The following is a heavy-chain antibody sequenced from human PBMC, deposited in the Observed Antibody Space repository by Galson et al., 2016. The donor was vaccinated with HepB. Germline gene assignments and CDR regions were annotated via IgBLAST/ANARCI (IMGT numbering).Heavy chain of an antibody. J-gene: IGHJ6*02. CDR2: ISRDGGRT. CDR3: VKHPVTTFDILTEYDSDV. V-gene: IGHV3-23*01. D-gene: IGHD3-9*01. CDR1: AFGFSSYA. Sequence: SLRLSCAASAFGFSSYAMAWVRQAPGKGLEWVSGISRDGGRTYYADSVKGRFTIFRDNSKKTLYLQLKSLRAEDTANYYCVKHPVTTFDILTEYDSDVWGEGTTVYFSS.